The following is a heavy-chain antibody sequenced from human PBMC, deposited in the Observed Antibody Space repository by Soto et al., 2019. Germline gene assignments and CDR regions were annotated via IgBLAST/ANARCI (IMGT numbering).Heavy chain of an antibody. CDR3: ARTDRYFYGLDV. V-gene: IGHV3-13*05. J-gene: IGHJ6*02. Sequence: EVQLVESGGGLVQPGGSLRLSCEASGFTFRNYDMHWVRQGTGKGLEWVSGISAAGDPDYADSVEGRFTISRENAQNSFFLQMNSLRVDDTAVYYCARTDRYFYGLDVCGQGTTVIVSS. CDR1: GFTFRNYD. CDR2: ISAAGDP.